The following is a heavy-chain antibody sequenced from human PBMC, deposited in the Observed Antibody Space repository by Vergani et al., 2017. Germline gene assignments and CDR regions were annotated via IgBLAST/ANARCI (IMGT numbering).Heavy chain of an antibody. CDR3: AKGVAAIGLKSSSLDY. CDR2: ISWNSGSI. CDR1: GFTFDDYA. D-gene: IGHD2-21*02. J-gene: IGHJ4*01. V-gene: IGHV3-9*01. Sequence: EVQLVESGGGLVQPGRSLRLSCAASGFTFDDYAMHWVRQAPGKGLEWVSGISWNSGSIGYADSVKGRFTISRDNAKNSLYLQMNSLRAEDTAVYYCAKGVAAIGLKSSSLDYWGQGTLVTVSS.